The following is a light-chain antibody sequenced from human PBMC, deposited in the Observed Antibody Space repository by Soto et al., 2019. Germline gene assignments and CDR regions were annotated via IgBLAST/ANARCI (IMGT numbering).Light chain of an antibody. CDR3: QKYGTSPIT. Sequence: IVLTQSPGTLSLSPGERATLSCRASQSVSGTYLAWYQQKPGQAPTLLIYDVSSRATGIPDRFSGSGSGADFTLTISRLEPEDFAVYYCQKYGTSPITFGQGTRLEIK. V-gene: IGKV3-20*01. J-gene: IGKJ5*01. CDR2: DVS. CDR1: QSVSGTY.